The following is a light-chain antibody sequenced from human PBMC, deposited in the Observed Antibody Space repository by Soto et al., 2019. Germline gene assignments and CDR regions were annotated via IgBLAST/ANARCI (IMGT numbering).Light chain of an antibody. J-gene: IGKJ5*01. V-gene: IGKV3-20*01. CDR2: GAS. CDR1: ESVGDY. Sequence: PGERAPLPGWASESVGDYLAWYQQKPGQAPRLLIYGASSRASGIPDRFSGSGSGTDFTLTISRLEPEDFAMYYCQQNCSTPLTFGQGTRLEI. CDR3: QQNCSTPLT.